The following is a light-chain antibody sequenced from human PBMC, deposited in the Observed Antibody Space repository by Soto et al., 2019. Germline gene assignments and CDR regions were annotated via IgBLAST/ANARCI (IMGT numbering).Light chain of an antibody. CDR3: QQYNGYWT. CDR1: QSISDL. J-gene: IGKJ1*01. CDR2: KAS. Sequence: DIQMTRSPSTLSASVGDRVTITCRASQSISDLLAWYQQKPGKAPELLIYKASSLKSGVPSRCSGSGSGTEYTLTISSLQPDDFASYYCQQYNGYWTFGQGTKVEIK. V-gene: IGKV1-5*03.